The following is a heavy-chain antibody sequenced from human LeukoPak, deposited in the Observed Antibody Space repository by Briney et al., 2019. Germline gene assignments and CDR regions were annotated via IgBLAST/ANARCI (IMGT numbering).Heavy chain of an antibody. CDR2: ISSGGSYI. D-gene: IGHD1/OR15-1a*01. Sequence: AGSLRLSCAASGFTFKTYSMNWVRQAPGKGLEWVSSISSGGSYIFYADSVKGRFTISRNNAKNSLSLQMNSLIGEDTAVYYCARIYPSPQNNDAFDVWGQGTMVTVSS. CDR1: GFTFKTYS. V-gene: IGHV3-21*01. CDR3: ARIYPSPQNNDAFDV. J-gene: IGHJ3*01.